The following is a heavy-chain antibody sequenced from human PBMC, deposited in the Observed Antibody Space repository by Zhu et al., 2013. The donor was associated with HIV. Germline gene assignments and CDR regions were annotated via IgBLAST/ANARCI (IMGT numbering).Heavy chain of an antibody. V-gene: IGHV1-69*18. CDR3: ARDREAVTSIFVXLITYKYYGMDV. D-gene: IGHD4-17*01. CDR2: LVPMFRVP. J-gene: IGHJ6*02. CDR1: GGTFRIYG. Sequence: QVQLVQSGTEVKKPGSSVKVSCKASGGTFRIYGFNWVRQAPGHGLEWMGTLVPMFRVPVSAQKFQDRVTITADESTSTVYMELSGLRTEDTAIYYCARDREAVTSIFVXLITYKYYGMDVVGPGDHGHRSP.